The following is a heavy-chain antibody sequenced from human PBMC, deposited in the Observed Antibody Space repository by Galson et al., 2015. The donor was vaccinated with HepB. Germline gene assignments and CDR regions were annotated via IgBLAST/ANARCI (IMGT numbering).Heavy chain of an antibody. D-gene: IGHD3-16*02. V-gene: IGHV3-48*01. CDR3: ASLRVMVSVY. Sequence: SLRLSCAASGFIFNNYGMNWVRQAPGKGLEWVSYISSSGDSIKYADSVKGRFTISRDNAKNSLFLQMNSLRAEDTALYYCASLRVMVSVYWGQGTLVTVSS. CDR2: ISSSGDSI. J-gene: IGHJ4*02. CDR1: GFIFNNYG.